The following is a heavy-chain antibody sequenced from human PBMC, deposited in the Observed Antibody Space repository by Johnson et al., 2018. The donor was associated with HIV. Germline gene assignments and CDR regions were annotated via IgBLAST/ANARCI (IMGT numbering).Heavy chain of an antibody. Sequence: VQLVESGGGLVQPGGSLRLSCSASELTFRDYWMAWVRQAPGKGLEWVSVIYSGGSTYYADSVKGRFTISRDNSKNTPYLQRNSLRAEDTAVYYCARAGQLPEDAFDIWGQGTMVTVSS. V-gene: IGHV3-66*01. CDR2: IYSGGST. CDR1: ELTFRDYW. CDR3: ARAGQLPEDAFDI. J-gene: IGHJ3*02. D-gene: IGHD1-7*01.